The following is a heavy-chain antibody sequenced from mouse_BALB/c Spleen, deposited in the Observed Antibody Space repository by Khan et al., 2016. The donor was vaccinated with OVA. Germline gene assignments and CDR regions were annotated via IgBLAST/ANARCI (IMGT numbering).Heavy chain of an antibody. D-gene: IGHD2-10*01. CDR1: GFSLTNYG. Sequence: VELVESGPGLVAPSQSLSITCAISGFSLTNYGVHWVRQPPGKGLEWLVVIWSDGSTTYNSALKSRLTVTKDNSKRQVFLEMNSLQTDDTAMYFCARQPYYHYNIMDYWGQGTSVTVSS. J-gene: IGHJ4*01. V-gene: IGHV2-6-1*01. CDR3: ARQPYYHYNIMDY. CDR2: IWSDGST.